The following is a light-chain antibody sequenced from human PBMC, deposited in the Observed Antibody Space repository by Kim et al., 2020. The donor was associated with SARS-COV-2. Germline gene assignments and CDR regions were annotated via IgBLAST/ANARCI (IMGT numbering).Light chain of an antibody. J-gene: IGLJ1*01. CDR2: DVT. CDR3: SSYATNSTRV. V-gene: IGLV2-14*03. Sequence: GQSITISCTGSSSDVGGYNSVSWYQQHPGKAPKVLIYDVTNRPSGVSNRFSASKSGNTASLTISGLQAEDEADYYCSSYATNSTRVFGTGTKVTVL. CDR1: SSDVGGYNS.